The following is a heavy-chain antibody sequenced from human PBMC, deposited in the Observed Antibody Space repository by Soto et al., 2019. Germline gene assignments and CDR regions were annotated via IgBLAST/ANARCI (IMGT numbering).Heavy chain of an antibody. CDR2: IIPMFGTA. Sequence: SVKVSCKASGGTFSSYAISWVRQAPGQGLELMGGIIPMFGTANYAQKFQGRVTITAXXXXXXAXMELXXXRSEDTAVYYCASNTYYYDSSGYPRFRYWG. CDR3: ASNTYYYDSSGYPRFRY. D-gene: IGHD3-22*01. J-gene: IGHJ4*01. CDR1: GGTFSSYA. V-gene: IGHV1-69*13.